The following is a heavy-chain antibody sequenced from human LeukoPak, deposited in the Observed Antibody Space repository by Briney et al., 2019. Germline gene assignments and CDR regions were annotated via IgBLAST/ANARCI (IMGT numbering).Heavy chain of an antibody. D-gene: IGHD6-13*01. J-gene: IGHJ4*02. Sequence: GGSLRLSCAASGFTFSSYSMDWVRQAPGKGLEWVSSISSSSSYIYYADSVKGRFTISRDNAKNSLYLQMNSLRAEDTAVYYCARAGYSSSWYPYYFDYWGQGTLVTVSS. CDR1: GFTFSSYS. CDR2: ISSSSSYI. CDR3: ARAGYSSSWYPYYFDY. V-gene: IGHV3-21*01.